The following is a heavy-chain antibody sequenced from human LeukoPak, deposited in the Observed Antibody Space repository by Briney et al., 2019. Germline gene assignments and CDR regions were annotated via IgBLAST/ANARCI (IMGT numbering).Heavy chain of an antibody. CDR3: AKDRMGGIAAAGRVGYYGMDV. Sequence: GRSLRLSCAASGFTFDDYATHWVRQAPGKGLEWVSGISWNSGSIGYADSVKGRFTISRDNAKNSLYLQMNSLRAEDTALYYCAKDRMGGIAAAGRVGYYGMDVWGQGTTVAVSS. CDR1: GFTFDDYA. V-gene: IGHV3-9*01. CDR2: ISWNSGSI. D-gene: IGHD6-13*01. J-gene: IGHJ6*02.